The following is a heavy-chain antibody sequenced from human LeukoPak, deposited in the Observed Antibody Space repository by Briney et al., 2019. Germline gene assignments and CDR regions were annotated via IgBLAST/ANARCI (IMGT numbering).Heavy chain of an antibody. V-gene: IGHV3-30*02. D-gene: IGHD3-22*01. CDR1: GFTFSSYG. CDR3: AKGVHSAIVVARGLEGADY. Sequence: PGGSLRLSCAASGFTFSSYGMHWVRQAPGKGLEWVAFIRYDGSNKYYADSVKGRLTISRDNSKNTPYLQMNSLRAEDTAVYYCAKGVHSAIVVARGLEGADYWGQGTLVTVSS. CDR2: IRYDGSNK. J-gene: IGHJ4*02.